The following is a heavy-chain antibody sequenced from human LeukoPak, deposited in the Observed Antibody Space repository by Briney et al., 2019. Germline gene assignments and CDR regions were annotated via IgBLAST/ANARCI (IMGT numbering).Heavy chain of an antibody. J-gene: IGHJ4*02. CDR3: AREDRSGSYDY. CDR1: GYTFTGYY. D-gene: IGHD1-26*01. V-gene: IGHV1-2*02. Sequence: ASVKVSCKASGYTFTGYYMHWVRQAPGQGLEWMGWINPSSGGTNYAQKFQGRVTMTRDTSISTAYMELSRLRSDDTAVYYCAREDRSGSYDYWGQGTLVTVSS. CDR2: INPSSGGT.